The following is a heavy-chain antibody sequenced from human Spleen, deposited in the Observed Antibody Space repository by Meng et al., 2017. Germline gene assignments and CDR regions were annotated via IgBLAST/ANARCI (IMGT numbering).Heavy chain of an antibody. CDR1: GYTFTRYA. V-gene: IGHV1-3*01. Sequence: ASVKVSCKASGYTFTRYAMHWVRQAPGQRLEWMGWINAGNGNTKYSQKFQGRVTMTRDTSTSTVYMELSSLRSEDTAVYYCAREDLAAAGTFGYWGQGTLVTVSS. J-gene: IGHJ4*02. CDR3: AREDLAAAGTFGY. D-gene: IGHD6-13*01. CDR2: INAGNGNT.